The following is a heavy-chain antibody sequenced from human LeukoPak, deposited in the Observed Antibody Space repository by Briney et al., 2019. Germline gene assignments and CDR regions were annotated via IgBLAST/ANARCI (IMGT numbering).Heavy chain of an antibody. Sequence: GGSLRLSCAASGFTFSSYVMSWVRQTPGKGLEWVSAISGSGGTTYYADSVKGRFTISRDNSKNTLYLQMNSLRAEDTAVYYCAKDNPLCTSPNCYFDYWGQGTLVTVSS. V-gene: IGHV3-23*01. D-gene: IGHD2-2*01. CDR1: GFTFSSYV. CDR3: AKDNPLCTSPNCYFDY. J-gene: IGHJ4*02. CDR2: ISGSGGTT.